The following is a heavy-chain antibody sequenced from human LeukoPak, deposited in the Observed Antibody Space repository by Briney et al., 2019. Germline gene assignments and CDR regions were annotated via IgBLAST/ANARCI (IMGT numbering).Heavy chain of an antibody. Sequence: SETLSLTCTVSGFSISSGGYYWSWIRQHPGKGLEWIGYIYYSGSTYYNPSLKSRVTISVDTSKNQFSLKLSSVTAADTAVYYCARGTAAAELDYWGQGTLVTVSS. CDR2: IYYSGST. V-gene: IGHV4-31*03. D-gene: IGHD6-13*01. J-gene: IGHJ4*02. CDR1: GFSISSGGYY. CDR3: ARGTAAAELDY.